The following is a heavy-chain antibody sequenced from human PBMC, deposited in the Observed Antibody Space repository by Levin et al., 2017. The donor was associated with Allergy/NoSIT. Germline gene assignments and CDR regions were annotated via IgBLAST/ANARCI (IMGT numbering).Heavy chain of an antibody. V-gene: IGHV3-13*01. CDR1: GFTFSTYD. CDR2: IGTAGDT. CDR3: ARGSGTLFDY. Sequence: PSETLSLTCAASGFTFSTYDMHWVRQPTGKGLEWVSAIGTAGDTYYPGSTRGRFTLSRENGRNSLHLQMNSLRAEDTAMYYCARGSGTLFDYWGQGTLVTVSS. J-gene: IGHJ4*02. D-gene: IGHD3/OR15-3a*01.